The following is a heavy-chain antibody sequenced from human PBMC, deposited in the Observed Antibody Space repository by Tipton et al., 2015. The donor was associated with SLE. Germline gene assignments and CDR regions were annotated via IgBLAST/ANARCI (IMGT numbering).Heavy chain of an antibody. Sequence: LRLSCTVSGGSISSSSYYWGWIRQPPGKGLEWIGYIYYSGSTNYNPSLKSRVTISVDTSKNEFSLKLSSVTAADTAVYYCARDGGATGDWFDPWGQGTLVTVSS. CDR2: IYYSGST. J-gene: IGHJ5*02. V-gene: IGHV4-61*01. D-gene: IGHD7-27*01. CDR3: ARDGGATGDWFDP. CDR1: GGSISSSSYY.